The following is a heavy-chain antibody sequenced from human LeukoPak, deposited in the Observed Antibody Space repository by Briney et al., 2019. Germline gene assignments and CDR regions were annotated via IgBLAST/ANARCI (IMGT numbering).Heavy chain of an antibody. CDR1: GFTFSSYG. V-gene: IGHV3-33*06. CDR2: IWYDGSNK. D-gene: IGHD6-19*01. CDR3: AKEMYGSGWELGYYFDY. Sequence: PGGSLRLSCAASGFTFSSYGMHWVRQAPGKGLEWVAVIWYDGSNKYYADSVKGRFTISRDNSKNTLYLQMNSLRAEDTAVYYCAKEMYGSGWELGYYFDYWGQGTLVTVSS. J-gene: IGHJ4*02.